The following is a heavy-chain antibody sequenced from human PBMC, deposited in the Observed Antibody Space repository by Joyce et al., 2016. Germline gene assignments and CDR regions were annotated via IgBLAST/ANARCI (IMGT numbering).Heavy chain of an antibody. CDR2: IRSKAYGGTT. D-gene: IGHD2-15*01. J-gene: IGHJ5*02. CDR1: GFIFGDYA. V-gene: IGHV3-49*05. Sequence: EVQLVESGGGLVKPGRSLRLSCTSSGFIFGDYAMNWFRQERGKGVEGGGFIRSKAYGGTTDYAAAVKGRFTIARDDSKSIAYLQMNSLKTEDTAVYYCTRIGDCSGGSCYEGWFDPWGQGTLVTVSS. CDR3: TRIGDCSGGSCYEGWFDP.